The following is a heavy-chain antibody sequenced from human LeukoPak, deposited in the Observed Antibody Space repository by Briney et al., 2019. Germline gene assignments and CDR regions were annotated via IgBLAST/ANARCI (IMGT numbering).Heavy chain of an antibody. CDR1: GFTFSNYG. Sequence: GGSLRLSCAASGFTFSNYGMTWVRQAPGKGLEWVSYISSSSSIYYADSVKGRFTISRDNVKNSVYLQMNSLRAEDTAVYYCARTYCSGGSCYFDYWGQGTLVTVSS. D-gene: IGHD2-15*01. CDR2: ISSSSSI. J-gene: IGHJ4*02. V-gene: IGHV3-48*01. CDR3: ARTYCSGGSCYFDY.